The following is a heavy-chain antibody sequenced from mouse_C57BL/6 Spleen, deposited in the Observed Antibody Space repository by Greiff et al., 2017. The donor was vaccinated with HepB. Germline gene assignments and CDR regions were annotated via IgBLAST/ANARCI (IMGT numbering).Heavy chain of an antibody. V-gene: IGHV1-55*01. CDR3: ALNDGYYVSWCAY. CDR2: IYPGSGST. D-gene: IGHD2-3*01. J-gene: IGHJ3*01. Sequence: VQLQQSGAELVKPGASVKMSCKASGYTFTSYWITWVKQRPGQGLEWIGDIYPGSGSTNYNEKFKSKATLTVDTSSSTAYMQLSSLTSEDSAVYYCALNDGYYVSWCAYWGQGTLVTVSA. CDR1: GYTFTSYW.